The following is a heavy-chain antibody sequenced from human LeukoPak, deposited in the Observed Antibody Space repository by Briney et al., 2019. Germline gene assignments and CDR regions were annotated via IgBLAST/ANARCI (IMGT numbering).Heavy chain of an antibody. CDR2: IYYSGST. J-gene: IGHJ6*04. CDR3: ARVMGASWFFYLDV. CDR1: GGSISSYY. V-gene: IGHV4-59*12. Sequence: SETLSLTCTVSGGSISSYYWSWIRQPPGKGLEWIGYIYYSGSTNYNPSLKSRVTMSIDTSKNQLSLNVNSVTAADTAVYYCARVMGASWFFYLDVWGKGTTVTVSS. D-gene: IGHD3-16*02.